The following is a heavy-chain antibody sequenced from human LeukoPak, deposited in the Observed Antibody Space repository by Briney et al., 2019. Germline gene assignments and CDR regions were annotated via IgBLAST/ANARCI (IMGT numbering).Heavy chain of an antibody. CDR3: ASGSGWLVDN. V-gene: IGHV3-7*01. J-gene: IGHJ4*02. CDR1: GFTASSNY. Sequence: GGSLRLSCAASGFTASSNYMNWVRQAPGKGLEWVANIRQDGSEKYYVDSVKGRFTISRDNAKNSLYLQMNSLRAEDTAVYYCASGSGWLVDNWGQGTLVTVSS. CDR2: IRQDGSEK. D-gene: IGHD5-24*01.